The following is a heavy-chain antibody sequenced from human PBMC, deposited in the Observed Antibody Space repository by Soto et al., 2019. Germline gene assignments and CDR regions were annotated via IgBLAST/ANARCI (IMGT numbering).Heavy chain of an antibody. J-gene: IGHJ6*02. CDR1: GGTFSSYA. Sequence: QVQLVQSGAEVKKPGSSVKVSCKASGGTFSSYAISWVRQAPGQGLEWMGGIIPIFGTANYAQKFQGRGTITAYESTSTAYMELSSLRSEDTAVYYCARDLFGIAAAGTYPDYYYYGMDVWGQGTTVTVSS. CDR3: ARDLFGIAAAGTYPDYYYYGMDV. D-gene: IGHD6-13*01. CDR2: IIPIFGTA. V-gene: IGHV1-69*12.